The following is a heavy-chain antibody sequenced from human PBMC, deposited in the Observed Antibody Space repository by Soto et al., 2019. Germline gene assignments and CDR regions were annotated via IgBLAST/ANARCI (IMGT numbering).Heavy chain of an antibody. J-gene: IGHJ6*02. V-gene: IGHV3-23*01. Sequence: GGSLRLSCAASGFTFSSCAMGWVRQAPGKGLEWVSDIIDSGASTYYADSVKGRFTISRDNSKSTLYLQMNSLRAEDTALYYCAKGRSDYYYYGVDVWGQRTTVPVSS. CDR3: AKGRSDYYYYGVDV. CDR2: IIDSGAST. CDR1: GFTFSSCA.